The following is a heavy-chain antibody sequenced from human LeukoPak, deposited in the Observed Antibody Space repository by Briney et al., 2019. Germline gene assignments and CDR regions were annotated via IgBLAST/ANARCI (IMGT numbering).Heavy chain of an antibody. CDR3: AREAPYGDYYYYGMDV. CDR1: GYTFTSYG. V-gene: IGHV1-18*01. D-gene: IGHD2-21*01. Sequence: APVKVSCKASGYTFTSYGISWVRQAPGQGLEWMGWISAYNGNTNYAQKLQGRVTMTTDTSTSTAYMELRSLGSDDTAVYYCAREAPYGDYYYYGMDVWGQGTTVTVSS. J-gene: IGHJ6*02. CDR2: ISAYNGNT.